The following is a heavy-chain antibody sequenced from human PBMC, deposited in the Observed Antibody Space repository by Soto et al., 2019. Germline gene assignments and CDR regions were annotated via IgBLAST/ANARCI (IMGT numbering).Heavy chain of an antibody. Sequence: TSETLSLTCAVYGGSFSGYYWSWIRQPPGKGLEWIGEINHSGSTNYNPSLKSRVTISVDTSKNQFSLKLSSVTAADTAVYYCARVRLSVPAGTFPEPHTDKQATQTFAPWGQGTLVTVSS. J-gene: IGHJ5*02. V-gene: IGHV4-34*01. D-gene: IGHD6-13*01. CDR3: ARVRLSVPAGTFPEPHTDKQATQTFAP. CDR2: INHSGST. CDR1: GGSFSGYY.